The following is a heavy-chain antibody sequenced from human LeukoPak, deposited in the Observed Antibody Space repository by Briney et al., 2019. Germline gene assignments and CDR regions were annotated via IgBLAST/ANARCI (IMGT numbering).Heavy chain of an antibody. CDR2: ISGSGGST. V-gene: IGHV3-23*01. Sequence: GGSLRLSCAASGFTFSSYAMSWVRQAPGKGLEWVSAISGSGGSTYYPDSVKGRFTISRDNSKNTLYLQMNSLRAEDTAVYYCAKDYGYSYGTGYFDYWGQGTLVTVSS. J-gene: IGHJ4*02. D-gene: IGHD5-18*01. CDR1: GFTFSSYA. CDR3: AKDYGYSYGTGYFDY.